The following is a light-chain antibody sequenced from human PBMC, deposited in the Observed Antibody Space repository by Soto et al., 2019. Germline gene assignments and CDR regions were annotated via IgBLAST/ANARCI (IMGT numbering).Light chain of an antibody. CDR2: VAS. J-gene: IGKJ5*01. CDR3: QQSYMDPIT. CDR1: QAIRND. Sequence: DIQMTQSPSSLSASVGDRVTITCRASQAIRNDVGWYQQKPGKDPKRLIYVASRLESGVPSRFSGSGGGTDFTLSISSVQPEDFATYFCQQSYMDPITFGQGTRLEI. V-gene: IGKV1-39*01.